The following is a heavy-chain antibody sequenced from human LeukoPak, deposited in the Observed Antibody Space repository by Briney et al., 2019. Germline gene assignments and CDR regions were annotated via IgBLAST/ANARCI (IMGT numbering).Heavy chain of an antibody. V-gene: IGHV1-2*02. CDR1: GYTFTGYY. D-gene: IGHD1-14*01. Sequence: ASVKVSCKASGYTFTGYYMHWVRQAPGQGLEWMGWINPKSGGTNYLHKLQGRVTMTRDTSISTAYMELSRLRSDDTAVYYCARATAENDYWGQGTLVTVSS. J-gene: IGHJ4*02. CDR3: ARATAENDY. CDR2: INPKSGGT.